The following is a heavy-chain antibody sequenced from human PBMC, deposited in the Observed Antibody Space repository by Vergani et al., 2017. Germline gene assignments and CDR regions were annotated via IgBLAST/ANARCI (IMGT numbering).Heavy chain of an antibody. J-gene: IGHJ5*02. CDR3: ARVALQFGQNNWFDP. CDR2: IIPILGIA. Sequence: QVQLVQSGAEVKKPGSSVKVSCKASGGTFSSYTISWVRQAPGQGLEWMGRIIPILGIANYAQKFQGRVTITADKSTSTAYMELSSLRSEDMAVYYCARVALQFGQNNWFDPWGQGTLVTVSS. V-gene: IGHV1-69*02. CDR1: GGTFSSYT. D-gene: IGHD4-11*01.